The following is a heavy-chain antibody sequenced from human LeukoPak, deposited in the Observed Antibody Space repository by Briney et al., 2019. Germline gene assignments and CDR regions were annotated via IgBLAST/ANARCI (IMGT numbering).Heavy chain of an antibody. Sequence: GGSLRLSCAASGFTFGSYSMNWVRQAPGKGLEWVSSISSSSSYIYYADSVKGRFTISRDNAKNSLYLQMNSLRAEDTAVYYCARGPDPTGYAPDYWGQGTLVTVSS. D-gene: IGHD1-1*01. V-gene: IGHV3-21*01. J-gene: IGHJ4*02. CDR3: ARGPDPTGYAPDY. CDR2: ISSSSSYI. CDR1: GFTFGSYS.